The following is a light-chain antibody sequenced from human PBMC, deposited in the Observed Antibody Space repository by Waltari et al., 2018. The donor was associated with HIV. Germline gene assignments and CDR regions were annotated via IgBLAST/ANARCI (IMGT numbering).Light chain of an antibody. Sequence: EIVLTQSPGTLSLSPGERATLPCRASQSVSSSYLAWYQQKPGQAPRLPIYGASSRATGIPDRFSGSGSGTDFTLTISRLEPEDFAVYYCQQYGSSPLTFGGGTKVEIK. CDR2: GAS. CDR3: QQYGSSPLT. V-gene: IGKV3-20*01. CDR1: QSVSSSY. J-gene: IGKJ4*01.